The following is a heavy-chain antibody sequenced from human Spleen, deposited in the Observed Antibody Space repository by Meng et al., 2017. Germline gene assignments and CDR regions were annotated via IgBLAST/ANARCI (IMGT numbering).Heavy chain of an antibody. CDR2: INHSGST. Sequence: VQLPQWGAGLLKPSETLFLPCFVSSESFSNCYWSWFRQPPGKGLEWIGEINHSGSTNYNPSLESRATISVVTSQNNLSLKLSSVTAADSAVYYCARGPTTMAHDFDYWGQGTLVTVSS. CDR3: ARGPTTMAHDFDY. J-gene: IGHJ4*02. D-gene: IGHD4-11*01. V-gene: IGHV4-34*01. CDR1: SESFSNCY.